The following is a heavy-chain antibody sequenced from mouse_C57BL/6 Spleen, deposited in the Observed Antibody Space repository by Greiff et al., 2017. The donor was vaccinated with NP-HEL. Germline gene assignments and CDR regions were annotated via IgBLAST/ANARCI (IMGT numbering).Heavy chain of an antibody. D-gene: IGHD1-1*01. J-gene: IGHJ3*01. CDR1: GYTFTSYD. CDR2: IYPRDGST. Sequence: QVQLQQSGPELVKPGASVKLSCKASGYTFTSYDINWVKQRPGQGLEWIGWIYPRDGSTKYNEKFKGKATLTVDTSSSTAYMELHSLTSEDSAVYFCARSGFYYYGSSSFAYWGQGTLVTVSA. CDR3: ARSGFYYYGSSSFAY. V-gene: IGHV1-85*01.